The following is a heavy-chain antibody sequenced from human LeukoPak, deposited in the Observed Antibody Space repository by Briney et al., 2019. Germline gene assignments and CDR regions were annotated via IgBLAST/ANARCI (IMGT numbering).Heavy chain of an antibody. Sequence: SETLSLTCTVSGGSISGYYWSWIRQPPGKGLEWIGHIYYSGSTNYNPSLKSRVTISVDTSKNQFSLKMTSVAAADTAVYYCVRHPWRMGSRDYNFDDWGQGTLVTVSS. CDR1: GGSISGYY. V-gene: IGHV4-59*08. J-gene: IGHJ4*02. CDR2: IYYSGST. CDR3: VRHPWRMGSRDYNFDD. D-gene: IGHD3-16*01.